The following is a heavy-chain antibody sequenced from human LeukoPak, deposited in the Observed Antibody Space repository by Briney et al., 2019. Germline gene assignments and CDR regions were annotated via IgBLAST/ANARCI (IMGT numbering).Heavy chain of an antibody. Sequence: SETLSLTCTVSGGSVSSGSYYWSWIRQPPGKGLEWIGYIYYSGSTNYNPSLKSRVTISVDTSKNQFSLKLSSVTAADTAVYYCAREREERGYSHGYNYWGQGTLVTVSS. J-gene: IGHJ4*02. D-gene: IGHD5-18*01. CDR3: AREREERGYSHGYNY. V-gene: IGHV4-61*01. CDR2: IYYSGST. CDR1: GGSVSSGSYY.